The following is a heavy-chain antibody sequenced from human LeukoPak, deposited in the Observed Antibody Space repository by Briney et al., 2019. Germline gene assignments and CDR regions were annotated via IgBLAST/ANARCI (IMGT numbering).Heavy chain of an antibody. Sequence: GGSLRLSCAASGFTFSSYSMNWVRQAPGKGLEWVSSISSSSSYIYYADSVKGRFTISRDNAKNSLYLQMNSLRAEDTAVYYCARDGRWDYDFWSGYYSKRNWFDPWGQGTLVTVSS. CDR1: GFTFSSYS. D-gene: IGHD3-3*01. J-gene: IGHJ5*02. CDR3: ARDGRWDYDFWSGYYSKRNWFDP. CDR2: ISSSSSYI. V-gene: IGHV3-21*01.